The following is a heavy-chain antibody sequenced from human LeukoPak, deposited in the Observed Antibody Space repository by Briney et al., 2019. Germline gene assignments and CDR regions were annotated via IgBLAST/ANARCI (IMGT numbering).Heavy chain of an antibody. D-gene: IGHD6-6*01. V-gene: IGHV4-39*01. CDR1: GGSISSSSYY. Sequence: PSETLSLTCTVSGGSISSSSYYWGWVRQPPRKGLEWIGSIYYSGSTYYNPSLKSRVTISVDTSKNQFSLKLSSVTAADTAVYYCARYGIAARPTDYWGQGTLVTVSS. J-gene: IGHJ4*02. CDR2: IYYSGST. CDR3: ARYGIAARPTDY.